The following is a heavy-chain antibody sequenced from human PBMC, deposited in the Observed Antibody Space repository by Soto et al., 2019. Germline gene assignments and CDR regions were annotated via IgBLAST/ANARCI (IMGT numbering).Heavy chain of an antibody. D-gene: IGHD2-8*01. Sequence: ASVKVSCKASGYIFTSYYVHWVRQAPGQGLEWMGLINPGGGSTSYTQSFQGRVTMTRDTSTSTVYMELSSLRSEDTAVYYCARIGSYNGFDYWGQGTLVTVSS. V-gene: IGHV1-46*03. J-gene: IGHJ4*02. CDR2: INPGGGST. CDR3: ARIGSYNGFDY. CDR1: GYIFTSYY.